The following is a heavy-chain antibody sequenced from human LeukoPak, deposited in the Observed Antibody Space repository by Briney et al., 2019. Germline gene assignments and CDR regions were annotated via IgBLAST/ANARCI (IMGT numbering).Heavy chain of an antibody. Sequence: GGSLRLSCATSGFTFRSYGMHWVRQAPGKGLEWVGVISVDESNKYYADSVKGRFTISTDISKNTLHLEMNSLRADDTAMYYCARSQLQFCSTTSCYVFDSWGQGTLVTVSS. J-gene: IGHJ4*02. CDR2: ISVDESNK. CDR3: ARSQLQFCSTTSCYVFDS. V-gene: IGHV3-30*19. CDR1: GFTFRSYG. D-gene: IGHD2-2*01.